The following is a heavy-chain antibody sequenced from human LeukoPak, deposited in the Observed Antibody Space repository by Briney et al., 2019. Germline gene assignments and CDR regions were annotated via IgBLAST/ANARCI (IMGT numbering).Heavy chain of an antibody. Sequence: SETLSLTCTVSGGSISSGGYYWSWIRQHPGKGLEWIGYIYYSGSTYYNPSLKSRVTISVDTSKNQFSLKLSSVTAADTAVYYCARLVRYSSGWYFPTYYFDYWGQGTLVTVSS. CDR2: IYYSGST. CDR1: GGSISSGGYY. CDR3: ARLVRYSSGWYFPTYYFDY. J-gene: IGHJ4*02. V-gene: IGHV4-31*03. D-gene: IGHD6-19*01.